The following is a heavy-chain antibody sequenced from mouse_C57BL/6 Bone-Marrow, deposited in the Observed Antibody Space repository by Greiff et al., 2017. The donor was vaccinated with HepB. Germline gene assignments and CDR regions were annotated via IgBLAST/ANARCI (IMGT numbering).Heavy chain of an antibody. CDR2: IWGVGST. CDR1: GFSLTSYG. CDR3: ASGPYDAMDY. J-gene: IGHJ4*01. V-gene: IGHV2-6*01. Sequence: VQGVESGPGLVAPSQSLSITCTVSGFSLTSYGVDWVRQSPGKGLEWLGVIWGVGSTNYNSALKSRLSISKDNSKSQVFLKMNSLQTDDTAMYYCASGPYDAMDYWGQGTSVTVSS.